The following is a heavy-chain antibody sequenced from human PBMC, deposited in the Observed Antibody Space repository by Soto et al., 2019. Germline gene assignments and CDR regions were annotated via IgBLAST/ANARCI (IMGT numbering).Heavy chain of an antibody. V-gene: IGHV4-39*01. CDR1: GGSISSSSYY. J-gene: IGHJ5*02. CDR2: IFYSGST. CDR3: ARFHNVEMATITYWFDP. D-gene: IGHD5-12*01. Sequence: SETLSLTCTVSGGSISSSSYYWGWIRQPPGKGLEWIGSIFYSGSTYYNPSLKSRVTISVDTSKNQFSLKLSSVTAADTAVYYCARFHNVEMATITYWFDPWGQGTLVTVSS.